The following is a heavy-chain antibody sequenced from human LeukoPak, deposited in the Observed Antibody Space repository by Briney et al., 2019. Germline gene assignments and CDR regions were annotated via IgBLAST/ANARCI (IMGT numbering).Heavy chain of an antibody. J-gene: IGHJ3*02. CDR3: ARGYDYGDYPGAFDI. CDR2: IIPIFGTA. CDR1: GGTFSSYA. V-gene: IGHV1-69*05. Sequence: SVKVSCKAYGGTFSSYAISWVRQAPGQGLEWMGGIIPIFGTANYAQKFQGRVTITTDESTSTAYMELSSLRSEDTAVYYCARGYDYGDYPGAFDIWGQGTMVTVSS. D-gene: IGHD4-17*01.